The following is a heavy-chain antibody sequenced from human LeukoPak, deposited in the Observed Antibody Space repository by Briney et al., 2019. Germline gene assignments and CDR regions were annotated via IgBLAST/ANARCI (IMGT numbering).Heavy chain of an antibody. CDR3: ARAMLRPQYYYDTSPGRGYYFDY. CDR1: GGSISSSNW. CDR2: IYHSGST. Sequence: SGTLSLTCAVSGGSISSSNWWSWVRQPPGKGLEWVGEIYHSGSTNYNPSLKSRVTISVDKSKNQFSLKLSSVTAADTAVYYCARAMLRPQYYYDTSPGRGYYFDYWGQGTLVTVSS. V-gene: IGHV4-4*02. D-gene: IGHD3-22*01. J-gene: IGHJ4*02.